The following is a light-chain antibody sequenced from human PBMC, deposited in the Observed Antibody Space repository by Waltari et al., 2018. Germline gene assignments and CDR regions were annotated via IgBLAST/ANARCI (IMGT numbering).Light chain of an antibody. CDR1: ESVKNN. Sequence: TCRASESVKNNLAWYQHQPGKAPKVLVHKASRLESGVPSRFSGSGNGTEFTLTISSLEPDDFATYYCHQYNTLPLTFGGGTKVEIK. J-gene: IGKJ4*01. CDR3: HQYNTLPLT. CDR2: KAS. V-gene: IGKV1-5*03.